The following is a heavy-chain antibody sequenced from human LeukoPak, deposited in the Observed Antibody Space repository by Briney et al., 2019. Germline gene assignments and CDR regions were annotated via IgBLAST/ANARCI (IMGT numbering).Heavy chain of an antibody. Sequence: GGSLRLSCATSGITFDDFTMHWVRQAPGKGLEWVSLISGDGGSTYYGDSVKGRFTISRDNIKNSLYLQLNSLRPEDTAVYYCAIMSGSWNDYWGQGTLLTVSS. CDR3: AIMSGSWNDY. CDR2: ISGDGGST. D-gene: IGHD6-6*01. V-gene: IGHV3-43*01. CDR1: GITFDDFT. J-gene: IGHJ4*02.